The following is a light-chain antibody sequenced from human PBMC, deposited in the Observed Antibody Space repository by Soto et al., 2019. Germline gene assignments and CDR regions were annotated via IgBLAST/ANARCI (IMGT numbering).Light chain of an antibody. J-gene: IGKJ1*01. CDR2: TAS. CDR3: QKYDSVPWS. Sequence: DIQMTQSPSSLSASVGDRVTITCRASQGIGNNLAWYQQKPGKVPKVLIYTASTLHSGVPSRFSGSGPGTDFTLTINSLQPEDVATYFCQKYDSVPWSFGQGTRVEI. CDR1: QGIGNN. V-gene: IGKV1-27*01.